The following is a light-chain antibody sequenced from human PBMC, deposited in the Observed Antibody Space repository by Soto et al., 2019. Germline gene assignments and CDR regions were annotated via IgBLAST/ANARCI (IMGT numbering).Light chain of an antibody. CDR1: SSNIGNKY. Sequence: QSVLTQPPSVSAAPGQKVTISCSGSSSNIGNKYVSWYQQLPGTAPKLLIYENNKRPAGIPDRFSGSKSGTSATLGTTGLQTGDEADYYCGTWDSSLTGEDVFGTGTKVTV. CDR2: ENN. J-gene: IGLJ1*01. V-gene: IGLV1-51*02. CDR3: GTWDSSLTGEDV.